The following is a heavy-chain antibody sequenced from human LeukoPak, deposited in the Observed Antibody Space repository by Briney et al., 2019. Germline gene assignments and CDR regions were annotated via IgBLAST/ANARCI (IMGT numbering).Heavy chain of an antibody. D-gene: IGHD6-19*01. CDR2: INHSGST. CDR1: GGSFSGYY. V-gene: IGHV4-34*01. Sequence: SETLSLTCAVYGGSFSGYYWSWIRQPPGKGLEWIGEINHSGSTNYNPSLKSRVTISVDTSKNQFSLKLSSVTAADTAVYYCARGRAGRRPPWYFDLRGRGTLVTVSS. CDR3: ARGRAGRRPPWYFDL. J-gene: IGHJ2*01.